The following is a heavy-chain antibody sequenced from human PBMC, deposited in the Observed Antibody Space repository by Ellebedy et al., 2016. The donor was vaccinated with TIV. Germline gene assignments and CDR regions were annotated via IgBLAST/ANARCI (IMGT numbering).Heavy chain of an antibody. CDR3: ARDPVGVGPAFDV. D-gene: IGHD4-23*01. V-gene: IGHV3-23*01. J-gene: IGHJ3*01. CDR1: GFTFSDYA. CDR2: ISGGSENT. Sequence: GESLKISCAASGFTFSDYAMSWVRQAPGKGLEWVSAISGGSENTFYAASVKGRFTISRDNSKDTLFLQMNSLRAEDTAIYFCARDPVGVGPAFDVWGQGTMVTVSS.